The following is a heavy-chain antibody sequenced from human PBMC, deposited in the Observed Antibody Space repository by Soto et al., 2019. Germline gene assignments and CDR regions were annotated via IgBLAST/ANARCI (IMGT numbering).Heavy chain of an antibody. V-gene: IGHV3-30*04. CDR3: ARGLYGSGSYYFDY. CDR2: VSHDGSNK. CDR1: GFTLSNYA. J-gene: IGHJ4*02. D-gene: IGHD3-10*01. Sequence: GSLRLSCAASGFTLSNYAMHWVRQVPGKGLEWVAVVSHDGSNKYYADSVEGRFTISRDNSQTTLSLQMNSLRPEDTAVYYCARGLYGSGSYYFDYWGQGT.